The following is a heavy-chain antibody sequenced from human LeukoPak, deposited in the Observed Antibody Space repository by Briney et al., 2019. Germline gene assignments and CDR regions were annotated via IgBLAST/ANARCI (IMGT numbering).Heavy chain of an antibody. J-gene: IGHJ1*01. CDR3: ARGGAARLHFQN. V-gene: IGHV4-61*08. CDR1: GGSISSGGYS. CDR2: IYHSGST. Sequence: SQTLSHTCAVSGGSISSGGYSWNWIRQPPGKGLEWIGYIYHSGSTNYNPSLQSRVTISVDTSKNQFSLNLNSVTAADTAVYYCARGGAARLHFQNWGQGTLVTVSS. D-gene: IGHD6-6*01.